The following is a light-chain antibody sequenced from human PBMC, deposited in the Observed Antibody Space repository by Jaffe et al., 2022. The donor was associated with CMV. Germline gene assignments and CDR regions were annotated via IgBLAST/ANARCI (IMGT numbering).Light chain of an antibody. V-gene: IGLV1-51*02. CDR1: SSNIGNNY. CDR2: ENN. CDR3: GTWDTSLSAVV. J-gene: IGLJ3*02. Sequence: QSVLTQPPSVSAAPGQKVTISCSGSSSNIGNNYVSWYQQLPGTAPKLLIYENNKRPSQIPERVSGSKSGTSATLGITGLQTGDEADYYCGTWDTSLSAVVFGGGTKLTVL.